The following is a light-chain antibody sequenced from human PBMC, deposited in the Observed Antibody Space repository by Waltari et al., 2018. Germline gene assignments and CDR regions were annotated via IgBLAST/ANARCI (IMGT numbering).Light chain of an antibody. CDR1: TSDVGTYDL. J-gene: IGLJ1*01. Sequence: QSALTQPASVSGTPGQSITISCTGTTSDVGTYDLVSWYQHHPGKAPKLLICEVIKRPAGVSSRFSGSKSGSTAALTISGLQPDDEDDYYCCSYAGLGTYVFGSGTKVTVL. CDR3: CSYAGLGTYV. V-gene: IGLV2-23*02. CDR2: EVI.